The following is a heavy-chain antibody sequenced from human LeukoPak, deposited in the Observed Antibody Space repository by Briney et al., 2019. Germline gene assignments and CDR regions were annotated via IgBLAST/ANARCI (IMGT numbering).Heavy chain of an antibody. J-gene: IGHJ4*02. CDR1: GDSINSNSHF. CDR3: ATMVRGAASFDY. D-gene: IGHD3-10*01. Sequence: PSETLSLTCIVSGDSINSNSHFWGWIRQPPGKGLEWIGEINHSGSTNYNPSLKSRVTISVDTSKNQFSLKLSSVTAADTAVYYCATMVRGAASFDYWGQGTLVTVSS. CDR2: INHSGST. V-gene: IGHV4-34*01.